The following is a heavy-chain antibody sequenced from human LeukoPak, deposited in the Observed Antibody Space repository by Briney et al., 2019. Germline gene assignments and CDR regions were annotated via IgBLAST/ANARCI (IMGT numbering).Heavy chain of an antibody. CDR2: ISGSDDST. CDR1: GFTFSSYA. V-gene: IGHV3-23*01. D-gene: IGHD2-8*01. CDR3: AKDRDASRYYYYGMDV. J-gene: IGHJ6*02. Sequence: GGSLRLSCAVSGFTFSSYAMSWVRQAPGKGLEWVSAISGSDDSTYYADSVKGRFTISRDNSKNTLYLQMNSLRAEDTAVYYCAKDRDASRYYYYGMDVWGQGTTVTVS.